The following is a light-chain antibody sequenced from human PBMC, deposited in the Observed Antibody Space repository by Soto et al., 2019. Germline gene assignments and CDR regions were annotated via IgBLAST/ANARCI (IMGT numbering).Light chain of an antibody. J-gene: IGLJ2*01. Sequence: QSALTQPPSASGSPGQSVTFSCTGTSSDVGRYNYVSWYQQHPGKAPKLLIYGVTQRPSGVPDRFSGSKSGNTASLTVSGLQDEDEGYYYCSSYTSSSVVFGGGTKLTVL. CDR2: GVT. CDR3: SSYTSSSVV. CDR1: SSDVGRYNY. V-gene: IGLV2-8*01.